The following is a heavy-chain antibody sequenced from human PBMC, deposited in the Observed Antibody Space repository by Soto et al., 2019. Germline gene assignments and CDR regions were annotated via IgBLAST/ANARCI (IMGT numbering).Heavy chain of an antibody. V-gene: IGHV3-53*01. J-gene: IGHJ4*02. CDR1: GFTVSNNY. CDR3: ATQPGGGGY. CDR2: IYSGGYT. D-gene: IGHD3-10*01. Sequence: EVQLVESGGGLIQPGGSLRLSCAVSGFTVSNNYMSWVRQAPGKGLEGVSVIYSGGYTAYGDSVKGRFTISRDNSKNTLLLKKNRPRAADPAVYFWATQPGGGGYWGQGTLVTVSS.